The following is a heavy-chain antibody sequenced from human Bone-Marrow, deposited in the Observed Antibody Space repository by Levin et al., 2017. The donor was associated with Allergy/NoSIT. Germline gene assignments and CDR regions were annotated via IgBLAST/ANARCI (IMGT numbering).Heavy chain of an antibody. CDR2: IRSKRYGATT. V-gene: IGHV3-49*04. CDR1: GVTFDDHS. Sequence: GGSLRLSCTGSGVTFDDHSLSWVRQAPGKGLEWVALIRSKRYGATTEYAASVRGRFKISRDDSKGIAYLDMNSLKSDDTAVYFCTRGGYGGTYGGIDYWGQGTLVIVSS. J-gene: IGHJ4*02. CDR3: TRGGYGGTYGGIDY. D-gene: IGHD4-23*01.